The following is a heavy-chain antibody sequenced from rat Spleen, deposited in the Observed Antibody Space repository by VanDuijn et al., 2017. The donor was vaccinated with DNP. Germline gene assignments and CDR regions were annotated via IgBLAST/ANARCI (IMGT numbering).Heavy chain of an antibody. J-gene: IGHJ2*01. D-gene: IGHD1-12*03. CDR1: GYSITSNY. CDR3: ARSHYYDGYWHGFDY. CDR2: ISYSGTT. Sequence: EVQLQESGPGLVKPSQSLSLTCSVTGYSITSNYWGWIRKFPGNKMEYIGHISYSGTTNYNPSLKSRFSITRDTSKNQFFLQLSSVTTEDTATYFCARSHYYDGYWHGFDYWGHGVMVTVSS. V-gene: IGHV3-1*01.